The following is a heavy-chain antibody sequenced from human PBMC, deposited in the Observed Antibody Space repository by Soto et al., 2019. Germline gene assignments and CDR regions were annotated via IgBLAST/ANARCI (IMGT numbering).Heavy chain of an antibody. J-gene: IGHJ6*02. CDR3: ARSKRITIFGVVIRPYYYYGMDV. Sequence: HWVRQAPGQGLEWMGWINPNSGGTNYAQKFQGWVTMTRDTSISTAYMELSRLRSDDTAVYYCARSKRITIFGVVIRPYYYYGMDVWGQGTTVTVSS. V-gene: IGHV1-2*04. CDR2: INPNSGGT. D-gene: IGHD3-3*01.